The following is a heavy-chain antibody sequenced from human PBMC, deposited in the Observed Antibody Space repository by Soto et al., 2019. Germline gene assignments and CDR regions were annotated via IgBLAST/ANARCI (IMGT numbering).Heavy chain of an antibody. J-gene: IGHJ4*02. CDR2: IYWDNDR. CDR3: AHRRGGYNWDDGDFDY. CDR1: GFSLSTSGVG. D-gene: IGHD1-20*01. Sequence: QITLKESGPTLVKPTQTLTLTCTFSGFSLSTSGVGAGWIRQPPGKALESLALIYWDNDRRYNPALKSRLAITKDTSKNQVVLTMTNVDPVDTATYYCAHRRGGYNWDDGDFDYWGPGTLVTVSS. V-gene: IGHV2-5*02.